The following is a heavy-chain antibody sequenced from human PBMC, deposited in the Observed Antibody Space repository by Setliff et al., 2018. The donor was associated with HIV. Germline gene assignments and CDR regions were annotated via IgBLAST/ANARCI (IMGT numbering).Heavy chain of an antibody. Sequence: ASVKVSCKASGYTFTGYYIHWVRRAPGQGLEWMGRINPSSGGTNYAPKFQGRVTMTRDKSISTAYMELSRLRSDDTAVYYCARISPTLDYWGQGTLVTV. V-gene: IGHV1-2*06. CDR2: INPSSGGT. CDR1: GYTFTGYY. CDR3: ARISPTLDY. J-gene: IGHJ4*02.